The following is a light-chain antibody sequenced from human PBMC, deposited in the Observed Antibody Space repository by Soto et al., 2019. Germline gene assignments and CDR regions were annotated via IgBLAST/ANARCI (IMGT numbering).Light chain of an antibody. CDR1: QSVSSSY. CDR2: GAS. V-gene: IGKV3-20*01. CDR3: QQYGSSPPLS. J-gene: IGKJ4*01. Sequence: ENVLTQSPGTLSLSPGERATLSCWASQSVSSSYLAWYQQKPGQAPRLLIYGASSRATGIPDRFSGSGSGTDFTLTISRLEPEDFAVYYCQQYGSSPPLSFGGGTKVDI.